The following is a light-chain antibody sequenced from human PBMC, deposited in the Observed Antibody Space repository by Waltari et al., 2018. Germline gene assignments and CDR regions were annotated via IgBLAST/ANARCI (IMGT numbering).Light chain of an antibody. CDR1: QDITNY. V-gene: IGKV1-9*01. Sequence: IQLTQSPSSLSASVGDRVTITFRASQDITNYLSFYQQKPVKAPRLLIYAASTLQSGVPSRFSGSGSETDFTLTISSLQPEDFATYYCQQLNTYPLTFGGGTKVEIK. J-gene: IGKJ4*01. CDR2: AAS. CDR3: QQLNTYPLT.